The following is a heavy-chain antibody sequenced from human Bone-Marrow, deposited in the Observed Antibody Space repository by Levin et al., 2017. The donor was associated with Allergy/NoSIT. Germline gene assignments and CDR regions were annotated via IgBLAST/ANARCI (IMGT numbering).Heavy chain of an antibody. CDR1: GGSFSGYY. CDR3: ARDPYEWFGELFHYYYGMDV. J-gene: IGHJ6*02. D-gene: IGHD3-10*01. CDR2: INHSGST. Sequence: SETLSLTCAVYGGSFSGYYWSWIRQPPGKGLEWIGEINHSGSTNYNPSLKSRVTISVDTSKNQFSLKLSSVTAADTAVYYCARDPYEWFGELFHYYYGMDVWGQGTTVTVSS. V-gene: IGHV4-34*01.